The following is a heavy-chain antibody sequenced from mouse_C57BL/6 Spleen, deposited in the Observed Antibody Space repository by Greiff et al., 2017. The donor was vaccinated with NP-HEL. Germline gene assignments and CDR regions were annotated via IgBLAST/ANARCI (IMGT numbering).Heavy chain of an antibody. V-gene: IGHV14-3*01. J-gene: IGHJ4*01. CDR1: GFNFKNTY. D-gene: IGHD2-10*02. CDR2: IDPANGNT. Sequence: VQLQQSVAELVRPGASVKLSCTASGFNFKNTYMHWVKQRPEQGLEWIGRIDPANGNTKYAPKFQGKVTITADTSSNTAYLQLSSLTSEDTAIYYCAGPRYDMDYWGQGTTVTVSS. CDR3: AGPRYDMDY.